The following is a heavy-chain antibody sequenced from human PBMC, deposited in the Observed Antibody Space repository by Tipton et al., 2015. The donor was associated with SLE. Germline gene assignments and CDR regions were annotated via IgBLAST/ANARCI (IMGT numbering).Heavy chain of an antibody. Sequence: TLSLTCTVSGGSISSSSYYWGWIRQPPGKGLEWIGEINHSGSTNYNPSLKSRVTISVDTSKNQFSLKLSSVTAADTAVYYCARDPPDVDAFDIWGQGTMVTVSS. CDR3: ARDPPDVDAFDI. CDR2: INHSGST. V-gene: IGHV4-39*07. J-gene: IGHJ3*02. CDR1: GGSISSSSYY.